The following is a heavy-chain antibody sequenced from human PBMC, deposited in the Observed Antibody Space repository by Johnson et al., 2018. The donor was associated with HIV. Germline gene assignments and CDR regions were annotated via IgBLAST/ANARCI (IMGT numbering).Heavy chain of an antibody. D-gene: IGHD1-26*01. CDR2: IRYDGSNK. Sequence: VESGGGVVQPGGSLRLSCAASGFTFSSYGMHWVRQAPGKGLEWVAFIRYDGSNKYYADSVKGRFTISRDNSKNTLFLQMDSLRADDTAVYYCAREGVSGSYYDAFDLWGQGTMVTVSS. CDR3: AREGVSGSYYDAFDL. CDR1: GFTFSSYG. J-gene: IGHJ3*01. V-gene: IGHV3-30*02.